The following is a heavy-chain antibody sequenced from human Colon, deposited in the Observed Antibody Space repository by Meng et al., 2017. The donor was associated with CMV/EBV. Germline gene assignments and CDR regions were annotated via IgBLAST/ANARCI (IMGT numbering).Heavy chain of an antibody. V-gene: IGHV1-18*01. D-gene: IGHD2-2*01. J-gene: IGHJ4*02. CDR1: GYTFMSYD. CDR3: VREGGIRDCSRTGCFGY. CDR2: ISAHNVNT. Sequence: ASVKVSCKASGYTFMSYDMHWVRHAPGQGLEWMGWISAHNVNTDYAQKFQGRVTMTTDASTRTAYMELTSLTSDDTAVYYCVREGGIRDCSRTGCFGYWGQGTQVTVSS.